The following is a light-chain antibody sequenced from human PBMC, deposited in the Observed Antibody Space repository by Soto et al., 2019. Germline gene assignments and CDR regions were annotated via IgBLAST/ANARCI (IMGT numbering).Light chain of an antibody. J-gene: IGLJ1*01. Sequence: QAALTQPPSVSGSPGQSVAISCTGTSSDVGSSNGVSWYQQPPGTAPKLMIYDVSNRPSGVPDRFSGSKSGNTASLTISGLQAEDEADYYCSSYTSSSTYVFGTGTKVTVL. CDR2: DVS. CDR1: SSDVGSSNG. CDR3: SSYTSSSTYV. V-gene: IGLV2-18*02.